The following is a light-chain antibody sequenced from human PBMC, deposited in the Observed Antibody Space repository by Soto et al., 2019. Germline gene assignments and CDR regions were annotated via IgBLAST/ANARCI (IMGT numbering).Light chain of an antibody. CDR2: DAS. J-gene: IGKJ3*01. Sequence: DIQMTQSPSTLSASVGDRVTLTCRASRSITNWLAWFQQKPGKAPKLLIYDASNLESGVPSRFSGSGSGTEFTLSISSLQPDDFGTYYCQQYRTDPFTFGPGTIVDLK. V-gene: IGKV1-5*01. CDR3: QQYRTDPFT. CDR1: RSITNW.